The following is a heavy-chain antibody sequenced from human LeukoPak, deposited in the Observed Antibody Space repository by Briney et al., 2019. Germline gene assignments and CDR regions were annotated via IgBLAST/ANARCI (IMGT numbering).Heavy chain of an antibody. CDR3: ARNIAGYSSSIGAFDI. V-gene: IGHV1-2*02. CDR2: INPNSGGT. Sequence: ASVKVSRKASGYTFTGYYMHWVRQAPGQGLEWMGWINPNSGGTNYAQKFQGRVTMTRDTSISTAYMELSRLRSDDTAVYYCARNIAGYSSSIGAFDIWGQGTMVTVSS. D-gene: IGHD6-13*01. CDR1: GYTFTGYY. J-gene: IGHJ3*02.